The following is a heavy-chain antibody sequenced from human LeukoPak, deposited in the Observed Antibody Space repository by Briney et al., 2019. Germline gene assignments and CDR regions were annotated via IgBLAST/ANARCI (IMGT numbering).Heavy chain of an antibody. CDR3: ARAIVGTTCFDY. Sequence: SVKVSCKASGYTFSTYGISWVRQAPGQGLEWMGRIIPIFGTANYAQKFQGRVTITTDESTSTAYMELSSLRSEDTAVYYCARAIVGTTCFDYWGQGTLVTVSS. J-gene: IGHJ4*02. CDR2: IIPIFGTA. V-gene: IGHV1-69*05. CDR1: GYTFSTYG. D-gene: IGHD1-26*01.